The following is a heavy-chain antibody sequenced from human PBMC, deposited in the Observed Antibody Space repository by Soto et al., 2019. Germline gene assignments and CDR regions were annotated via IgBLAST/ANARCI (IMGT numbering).Heavy chain of an antibody. D-gene: IGHD6-13*01. Sequence: GGSLRLSCAASGFTFSSYWMHWVRQAPGKGLVWVSRINSDGSSTSYADSVKGRFTISRDNAKNTLYLQMNSLRAEDTAVYYCARDFGWQLAKYYYGMDVWGQGTTVTVSS. J-gene: IGHJ6*02. CDR1: GFTFSSYW. V-gene: IGHV3-74*01. CDR3: ARDFGWQLAKYYYGMDV. CDR2: INSDGSST.